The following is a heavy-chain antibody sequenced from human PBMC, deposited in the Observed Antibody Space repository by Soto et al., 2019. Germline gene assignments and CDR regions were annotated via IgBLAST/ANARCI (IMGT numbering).Heavy chain of an antibody. J-gene: IGHJ5*02. V-gene: IGHV3-7*03. Sequence: EVQLVDSGGGLVQPGGSLRLSCAASGFTFNNYWMTWVRQAPGKGLEWVANIKQDGSEKYYVDSVKGRFTISRDNAKKSMYLQMNSLRAEDTAVYYCARDSGLHSDSSGYFYNYFDPWGQGTLVTVSS. D-gene: IGHD3-22*01. CDR3: ARDSGLHSDSSGYFYNYFDP. CDR1: GFTFNNYW. CDR2: IKQDGSEK.